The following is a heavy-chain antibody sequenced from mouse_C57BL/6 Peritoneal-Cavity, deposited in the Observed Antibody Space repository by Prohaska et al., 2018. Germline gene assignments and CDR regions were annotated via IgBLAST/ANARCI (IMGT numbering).Heavy chain of an antibody. CDR3: ARTDGYDALYYFDY. CDR2: IWTGGGT. CDR1: GFSLTSYA. D-gene: IGHD2-2*01. V-gene: IGHV2-9-1*01. Sequence: LVAPSQSLSITCTVSGFSLTSYAISWVRQPPGKGLEWLGVIWTGGGTNYNSALKSRLSISKDNSKSQVFLKMNSLQTDDTARYYCARTDGYDALYYFDYWGKGTTLTVSS. J-gene: IGHJ2*01.